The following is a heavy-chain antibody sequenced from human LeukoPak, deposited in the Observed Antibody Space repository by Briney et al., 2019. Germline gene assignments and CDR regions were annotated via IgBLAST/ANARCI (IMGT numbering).Heavy chain of an antibody. CDR3: ARRPKYYYYGMDV. CDR1: GGPFSGYY. V-gene: IGHV4-34*01. J-gene: IGHJ6*02. Sequence: SETLSLTCAVYGGPFSGYYWSWIRQPPGKGLEGMGEINHSGSSNYNPSLQNRVTISVDTSKNQFSLKRSSVTAAGTAVYYCARRPKYYYYGMDVWGQGTTVTVSS. CDR2: INHSGSS.